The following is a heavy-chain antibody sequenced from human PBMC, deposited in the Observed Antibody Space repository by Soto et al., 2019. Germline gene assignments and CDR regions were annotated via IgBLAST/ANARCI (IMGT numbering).Heavy chain of an antibody. V-gene: IGHV1-18*01. CDR2: ISAYNGNT. Sequence: EASLKVSCKASGYTFTIYGISWVRQAPGQGLEWMGWISAYNGNTNYAQKLQGRVTMTTDTSTSTAYMELRSLRSDDTAVYYCARVVGILVFDPWGQGTLVTVSS. D-gene: IGHD2-2*01. CDR1: GYTFTIYG. CDR3: ARVVGILVFDP. J-gene: IGHJ5*02.